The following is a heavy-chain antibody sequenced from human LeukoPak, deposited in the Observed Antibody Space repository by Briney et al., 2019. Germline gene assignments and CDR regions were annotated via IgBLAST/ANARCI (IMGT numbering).Heavy chain of an antibody. CDR1: GFTFSSYA. J-gene: IGHJ5*02. CDR2: ISGSGGST. D-gene: IGHD2-21*02. CDR3: ARGEGWHCSGSDCFTHWFDP. Sequence: ESLRLSCAASGFTFSSYAMSWVRQAPGKGLEWVSAISGSGGSTYYADSVKGRFTISRDNSKNTLYLQMNSLRPEDTAVYYCARGEGWHCSGSDCFTHWFDPWGQGTLVTVSS. V-gene: IGHV3-23*01.